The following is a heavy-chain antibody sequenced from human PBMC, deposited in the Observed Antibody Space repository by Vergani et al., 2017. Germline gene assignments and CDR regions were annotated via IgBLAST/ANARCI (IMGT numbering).Heavy chain of an antibody. Sequence: QVHLVESGGGVVQPGRSLRLSCVVSGFTSSYYGMHWVRQAPGKGLVWVAVISYDGTQKYYADSVKGRFTISRDNSKSTLYPQMNSLRTEDTAVYYCATKSCGTPGCQIGYFREWGQGTLVTVSS. D-gene: IGHD1-1*01. CDR2: ISYDGTQK. CDR1: GFTSSYYG. CDR3: ATKSCGTPGCQIGYFRE. V-gene: IGHV3-30*03. J-gene: IGHJ1*01.